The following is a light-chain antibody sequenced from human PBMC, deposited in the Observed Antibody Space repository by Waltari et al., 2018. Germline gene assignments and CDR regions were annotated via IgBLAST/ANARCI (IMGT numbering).Light chain of an antibody. V-gene: IGLV2-14*03. Sequence: QSALTQSASVSGSPGQSITISCTGTSSDVGGYNHVSWYQQHPGKAPKLMIYDVTNRPSGVSNRFSGSKSGNTASLTISGLQAEDEADYYCSSYTSSSALVFGGGTKLIVL. J-gene: IGLJ2*01. CDR1: SSDVGGYNH. CDR2: DVT. CDR3: SSYTSSSALV.